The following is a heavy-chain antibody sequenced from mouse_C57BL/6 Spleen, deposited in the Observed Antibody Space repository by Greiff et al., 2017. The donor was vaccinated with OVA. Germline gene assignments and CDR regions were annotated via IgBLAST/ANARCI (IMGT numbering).Heavy chain of an antibody. CDR2: INPNYGTT. CDR3: ARSALITTVPWFAY. CDR1: GYSFTDYN. V-gene: IGHV1-39*01. Sequence: QLVESGPELVKPGASVKISCKASGYSFTDYNMNWVKQSNGKSLEWIGVINPNYGTTSYNQKFKGKATLTVDQSSSTAYMQLNSLTSEDSAVYYCARSALITTVPWFAYWGQGTLVTVSA. J-gene: IGHJ3*01. D-gene: IGHD1-1*01.